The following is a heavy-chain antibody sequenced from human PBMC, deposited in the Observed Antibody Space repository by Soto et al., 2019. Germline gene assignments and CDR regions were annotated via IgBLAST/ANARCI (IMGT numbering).Heavy chain of an antibody. Sequence: QVQLEQSGAEVKKPGSSVKVSCKASGGTFSNSAISWVRQAPGQGLEWMGGIMPIFRTPDYAQKFQGRVTLTADESTSTAYMELSGLRSDDTAVYYRARDKDRLQLGGNYYYILDVWGQGTTVTVSS. J-gene: IGHJ6*02. CDR1: GGTFSNSA. D-gene: IGHD5-12*01. CDR2: IMPIFRTP. V-gene: IGHV1-69*12. CDR3: ARDKDRLQLGGNYYYILDV.